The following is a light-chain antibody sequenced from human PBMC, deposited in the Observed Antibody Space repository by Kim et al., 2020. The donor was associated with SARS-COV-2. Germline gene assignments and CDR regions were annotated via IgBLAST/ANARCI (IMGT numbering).Light chain of an antibody. Sequence: GGRATSSGRVSRTRKGDCVDGYQQRPGQAPRRRSDGASSRATGNPERFSGSGSGTDFTRTINRREPEDFAVYYCQEYDTSLGTFGHGTKVDIK. V-gene: IGKV3-20*01. CDR3: QEYDTSLGT. CDR1: RTRKGDC. J-gene: IGKJ1*01. CDR2: GAS.